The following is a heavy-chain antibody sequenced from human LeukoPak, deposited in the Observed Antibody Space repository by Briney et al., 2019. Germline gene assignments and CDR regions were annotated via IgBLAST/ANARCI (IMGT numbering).Heavy chain of an antibody. D-gene: IGHD2-21*02. CDR2: INPNSGGT. J-gene: IGHJ4*02. Sequence: GASVKVSCKASGYTFTGYYMHWVRQAPGQGLEWMGWINPNSGGTNHAQKFQGRVTMTRDTSISTAYMELSRLRSDDTAVYYCARVSTIVVVTAFGYWGQGTLVTVSS. V-gene: IGHV1-2*02. CDR1: GYTFTGYY. CDR3: ARVSTIVVVTAFGY.